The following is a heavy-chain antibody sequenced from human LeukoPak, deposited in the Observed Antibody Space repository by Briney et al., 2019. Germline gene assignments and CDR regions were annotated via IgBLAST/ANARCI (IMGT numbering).Heavy chain of an antibody. J-gene: IGHJ5*02. Sequence: SQTLSLTCTVSGGSISSGSYYWSWIRQPAGKGLEWIGRIYTSGSTNYNPSLKSRVTISVDTSKNQFSLKLSSVTAADTAVYYCARARETEGGLYTTGLYNWFDPWGQGTPVTVSS. V-gene: IGHV4-61*02. D-gene: IGHD6-19*01. CDR2: IYTSGST. CDR3: ARARETEGGLYTTGLYNWFDP. CDR1: GGSISSGSYY.